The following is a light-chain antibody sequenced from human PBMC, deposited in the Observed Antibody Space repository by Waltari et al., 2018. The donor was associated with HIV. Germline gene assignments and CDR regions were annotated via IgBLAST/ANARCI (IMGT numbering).Light chain of an antibody. J-gene: IGLJ3*02. CDR1: FST. Sequence: QSVLHQPYSASGTPGQRVTISCSGSFSTVHWYQHVKGAAPKLLIYNNDQRPSEVPDRFSGSKSDTSASLAISGLQTEDEADYYCATWDDSLAGLWVFGGGTRMTVL. CDR2: NND. V-gene: IGLV1-44*01. CDR3: ATWDDSLAGLWV.